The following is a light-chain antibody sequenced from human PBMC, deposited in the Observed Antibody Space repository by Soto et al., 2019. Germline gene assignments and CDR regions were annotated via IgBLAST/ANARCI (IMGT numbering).Light chain of an antibody. J-gene: IGLJ2*01. V-gene: IGLV2-14*01. CDR3: TSYISSSTLEV. CDR2: DVS. Sequence: QSVLTQPASVSGSPGQSITISCTGTSSDVGGYNYVSWYQQHPGKAPKLMIYDVSYRPSGVSNRFSGSKSGNTASLTISGLQAEDEADYYCTSYISSSTLEVFGGGTKLTVL. CDR1: SSDVGGYNY.